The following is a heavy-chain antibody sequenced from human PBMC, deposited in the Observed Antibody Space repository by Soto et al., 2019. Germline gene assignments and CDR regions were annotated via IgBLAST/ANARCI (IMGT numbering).Heavy chain of an antibody. J-gene: IGHJ3*02. V-gene: IGHV5-51*03. CDR1: GYSFTSYW. Sequence: EVQLVQSGAEVKKPGESLKISCKGSGYSFTSYWIGWVRQMPGKGLEWMGIIYPGDSDTRYSPSFQGQVTISADKSISTAYLQWSSLKASDTAMYYCARPTLVGDFWSGYYPDAFDIWGQGTMVTVSS. CDR3: ARPTLVGDFWSGYYPDAFDI. D-gene: IGHD3-3*01. CDR2: IYPGDSDT.